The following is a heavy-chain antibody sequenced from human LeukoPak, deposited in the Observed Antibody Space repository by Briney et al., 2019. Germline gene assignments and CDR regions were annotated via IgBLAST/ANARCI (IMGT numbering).Heavy chain of an antibody. CDR3: GGSCYSY. CDR2: IIPIIDLA. Sequence: SVKVSCKASGGTFSSYAISWVRQAPGQGLEWMGRIIPIIDLANYAQKFQGRVTITADESTSAAYMELSSLRSEDTAIYCNGGSCYSYWGQGTLVTISS. CDR1: GGTFSSYA. V-gene: IGHV1-69*04. D-gene: IGHD2-15*01. J-gene: IGHJ4*02.